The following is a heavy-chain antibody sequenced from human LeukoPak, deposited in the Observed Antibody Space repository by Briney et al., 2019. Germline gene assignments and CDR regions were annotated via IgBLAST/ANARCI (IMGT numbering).Heavy chain of an antibody. V-gene: IGHV3-48*04. CDR2: ISSSGSTI. D-gene: IGHD3-22*01. CDR1: EFTFTTYW. CDR3: AKGAEEGVVITSVYYYYMDV. Sequence: GGSLRLSCEASEFTFTTYWMSWVRQAPGKGLEWVSYISSSGSTIYYADSVKGRFTISRDNAKNSLYLQMNSLRAEDTAVYYCAKGAEEGVVITSVYYYYMDVWGKGTTVTISS. J-gene: IGHJ6*03.